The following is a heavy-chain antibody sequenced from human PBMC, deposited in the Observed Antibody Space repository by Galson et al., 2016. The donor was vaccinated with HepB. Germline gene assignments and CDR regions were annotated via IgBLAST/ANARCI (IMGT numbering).Heavy chain of an antibody. Sequence: SLRLSCAASGFTVGNNYMSWVRQAPGKGLEWVSVIYSGGNTYYGDSVKGRFTLSRDNSKNTVYLQMNSLRAEDTAIYYCARTAHGFGDDSNDAFDMWGQGTMVTVSS. D-gene: IGHD4-17*01. J-gene: IGHJ3*02. CDR2: IYSGGNT. CDR3: ARTAHGFGDDSNDAFDM. CDR1: GFTVGNNY. V-gene: IGHV3-53*01.